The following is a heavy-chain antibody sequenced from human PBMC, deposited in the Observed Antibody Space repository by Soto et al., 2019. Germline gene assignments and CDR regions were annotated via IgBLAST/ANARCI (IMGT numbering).Heavy chain of an antibody. V-gene: IGHV1-3*01. CDR1: GYTFTSYA. CDR3: SSGGYCSGGSCYSPTYYSDYMDV. J-gene: IGHJ6*03. Sequence: QVQLVQSGAEVKKPWASVKVSCKASGYTFTSYAMHWVRQVPGQRLERMGWINAGNGNTKYSQKLQGRLTITRDTSASTAYMELSSMIYEDTALYYCSSGGYCSGGSCYSPTYYSDYMDVWGKGTTVTVSS. CDR2: INAGNGNT. D-gene: IGHD2-15*01.